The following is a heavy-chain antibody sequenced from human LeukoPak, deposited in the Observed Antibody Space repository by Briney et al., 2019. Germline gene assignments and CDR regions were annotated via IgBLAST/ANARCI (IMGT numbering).Heavy chain of an antibody. V-gene: IGHV5-51*01. J-gene: IGHJ5*02. D-gene: IGHD2-2*01. Sequence: GESLKISCKGSGYSFASYWIGWVRQMPGKGLEGMGIIYPGDSDTRYSPSFQGQVTISADKSISTAYLQWSSLKASDTAMYYCARGGYCSSTSCYEENWFDPWGQGTLVTVSS. CDR3: ARGGYCSSTSCYEENWFDP. CDR1: GYSFASYW. CDR2: IYPGDSDT.